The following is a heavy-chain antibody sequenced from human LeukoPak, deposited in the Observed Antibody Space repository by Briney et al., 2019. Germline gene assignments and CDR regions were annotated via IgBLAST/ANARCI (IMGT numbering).Heavy chain of an antibody. J-gene: IGHJ3*02. CDR1: GGTFSSYA. D-gene: IGHD5-18*01. V-gene: IGHV1-69*01. Sequence: SVKVSCKASGGTFSSYAISWVRQAPGQGLEWMGGIIPIFGTANYAQKFQGRVTITADESTSTAYMELNSLRAEDTAVYYCARARSSYGYGDAFDIWSQGTMVTVSS. CDR3: ARARSSYGYGDAFDI. CDR2: IIPIFGTA.